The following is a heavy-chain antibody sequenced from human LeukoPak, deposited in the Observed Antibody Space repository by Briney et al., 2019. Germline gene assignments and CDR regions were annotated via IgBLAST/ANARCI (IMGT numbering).Heavy chain of an antibody. J-gene: IGHJ3*02. CDR3: AAGKDVVGSPVGAFDI. CDR1: GGSFGGSQY. CDR2: TYTNGRT. Sequence: PSETLSLTCTVSGGSFGGSQYWGWFRQAPGKGLEWIGSTYTNGRTFYNPSLASRLTTSGDTSTNKISLRLTSATVADTAVFYCAAGKDVVGSPVGAFDIWGQGTMVTVSS. V-gene: IGHV4-39*07. D-gene: IGHD2-15*01.